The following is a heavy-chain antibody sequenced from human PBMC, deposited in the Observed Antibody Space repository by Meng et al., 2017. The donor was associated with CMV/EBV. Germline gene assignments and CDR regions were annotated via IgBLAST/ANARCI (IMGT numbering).Heavy chain of an antibody. V-gene: IGHV3-9*01. CDR3: AKDRGSWYGGLDY. CDR2: ISWNSGSI. Sequence: GGSLRLSCAASGFTFDDYAMHWVRQAPGKGLEWVSGISWNSGSIGYADSVKGRFIISRDNTKNSLYLQMNSLRAEDTALYYCAKDRGSWYGGLDYWGQGTLVTVSS. J-gene: IGHJ4*02. CDR1: GFTFDDYA. D-gene: IGHD6-13*01.